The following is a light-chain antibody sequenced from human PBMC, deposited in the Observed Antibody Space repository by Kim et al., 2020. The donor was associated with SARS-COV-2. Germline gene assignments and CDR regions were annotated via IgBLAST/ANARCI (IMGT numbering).Light chain of an antibody. CDR2: ANT. Sequence: RVTISCTQSNSNVGTTYDVHWYQQLPGTAPKLLIFANTNRPSGVPDRFSGSRSDTSASLAISGLQAEDEADYYCQSYDSNLSGFVFGTGTKVTVL. CDR3: QSYDSNLSGFV. J-gene: IGLJ1*01. V-gene: IGLV1-40*01. CDR1: NSNVGTTYD.